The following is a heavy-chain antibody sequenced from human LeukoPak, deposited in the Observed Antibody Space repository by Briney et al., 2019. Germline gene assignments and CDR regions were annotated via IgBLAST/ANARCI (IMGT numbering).Heavy chain of an antibody. D-gene: IGHD6-19*01. J-gene: IGHJ4*02. CDR2: IKEDGSEK. V-gene: IGHV3-7*03. CDR3: AKDISLQGGWSLYFDY. Sequence: GGSLRLSCAASGFTFSTYWMSWVRQAPGKGLEWVANIKEDGSEKYYVDSVKGRFTISRDNSKDTLYLQMNSLRAEDTAVYYCAKDISLQGGWSLYFDYWGQGTLVTVSS. CDR1: GFTFSTYW.